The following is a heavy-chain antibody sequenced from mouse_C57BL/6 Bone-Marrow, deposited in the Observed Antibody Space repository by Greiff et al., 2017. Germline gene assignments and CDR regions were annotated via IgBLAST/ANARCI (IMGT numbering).Heavy chain of an antibody. CDR3: ARNSYFDY. J-gene: IGHJ2*01. CDR1: GYTFTSYW. Sequence: QVQLQQPGAELVWPGSSVKLSCKASGYTFTSYWMDWVKKKPGQDLEWIGNIYPSDSETHYNQKFKDKTTWTVDKSSSTAYMQLSSLTSEDSAVYYCARNSYFDYWGQSTTLTVAS. V-gene: IGHV1-61*01. CDR2: IYPSDSET.